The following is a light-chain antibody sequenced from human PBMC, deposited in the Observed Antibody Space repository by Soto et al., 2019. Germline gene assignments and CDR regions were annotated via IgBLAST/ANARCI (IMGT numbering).Light chain of an antibody. J-gene: IGKJ1*01. CDR2: GAS. V-gene: IGKV3-20*01. CDR1: QSVSSNF. CDR3: QQYSGSRT. Sequence: DIVLTQSPGTLSLSPGERATLSCRASQSVSSNFLAWYQQKPGQAPRLLIYGASSRATGIPDRFRGSGSGTDFTLTISRLEPEDFAVYYYQQYSGSRTFGQGTKVEIK.